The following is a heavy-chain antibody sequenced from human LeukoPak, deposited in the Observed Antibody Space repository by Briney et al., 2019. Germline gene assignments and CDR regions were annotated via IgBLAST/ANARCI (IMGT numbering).Heavy chain of an antibody. CDR1: GGSFSGYY. Sequence: PPETLSLTCAVYGGSFSGYYWSWIRQPPGKGLEWIGEINHSGSTNYNPSLKSRVTISVDTSKNQFSLKLSSVTAADTAVYYCARGFSYPDYWGQGTLVTVSS. V-gene: IGHV4-34*01. CDR3: ARGFSYPDY. J-gene: IGHJ4*02. CDR2: INHSGST.